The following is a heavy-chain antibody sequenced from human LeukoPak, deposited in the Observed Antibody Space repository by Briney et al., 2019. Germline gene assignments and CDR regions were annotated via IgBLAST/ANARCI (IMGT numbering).Heavy chain of an antibody. CDR3: VKDTNDMNY. CDR2: ISYDGSNK. V-gene: IGHV3-30*18. D-gene: IGHD3-9*01. Sequence: GGSLRLSCAASGFTFSSYGMHWVRQAPGKGLEWVAVISYDGSNKYYADSVKGRFTISRDNSKNTLYLQMNSLRAEDTAVYYCVKDTNDMNYWGQGTLVTVSS. CDR1: GFTFSSYG. J-gene: IGHJ4*02.